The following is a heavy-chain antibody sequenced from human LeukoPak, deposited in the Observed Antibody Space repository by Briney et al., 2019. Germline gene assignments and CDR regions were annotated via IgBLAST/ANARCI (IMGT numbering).Heavy chain of an antibody. D-gene: IGHD3-10*01. CDR3: ARDHRGALLWFGEYNLPDY. CDR1: GGTFSSYG. J-gene: IGHJ4*02. CDR2: IIPIFGTA. V-gene: IGHV1-69*05. Sequence: ASVKVSCKASGGTFSSYGISWVRQAPGQGLEWMGGIIPIFGTANCAQKFQGRVTITTDTSTSTAYMELRSLRSDDTAVYYCARDHRGALLWFGEYNLPDYWGQGTLVTVSS.